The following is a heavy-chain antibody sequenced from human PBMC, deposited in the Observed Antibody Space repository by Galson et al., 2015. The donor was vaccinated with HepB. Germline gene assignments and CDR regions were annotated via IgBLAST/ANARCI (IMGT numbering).Heavy chain of an antibody. CDR2: ISGGGRAI. D-gene: IGHD2-2*01. CDR3: ARLRGRLQRPDFYFDG. Sequence: SLRLSCAASGFTFSSHSMSWVRQAPGKGLEWLSYISGGGRAIKYADSVKGRFTISRDSAKNLLYLQMNSLRAEDTAMYYCARLRGRLQRPDFYFDGWGQGTQVTVSS. V-gene: IGHV3-48*04. J-gene: IGHJ4*02. CDR1: GFTFSSHS.